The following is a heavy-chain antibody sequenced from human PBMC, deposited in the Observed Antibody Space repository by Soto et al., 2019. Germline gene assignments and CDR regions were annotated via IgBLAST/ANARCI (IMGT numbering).Heavy chain of an antibody. Sequence: PSETLSLTCTVSGGSISSGGYYWSWIRQHPGKGLEWIGYIYYSGSTYYNPSLKSRVTISVDTSKNQFSLKLSSVTAADTAVYYCAGLGYCSSTSCFYFDYWGQGTLVTVSS. CDR1: GGSISSGGYY. D-gene: IGHD2-2*01. J-gene: IGHJ4*02. V-gene: IGHV4-31*03. CDR3: AGLGYCSSTSCFYFDY. CDR2: IYYSGST.